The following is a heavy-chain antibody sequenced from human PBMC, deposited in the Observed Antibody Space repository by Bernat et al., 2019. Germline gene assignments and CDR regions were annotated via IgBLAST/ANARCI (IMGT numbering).Heavy chain of an antibody. CDR1: GYTFTSYC. Sequence: QVQLVQSGAEVKKPGASVKVSCKASGYTFTSYCIRWVRQAPGQGLEWMGWISAYNGNTNYAQKLQGRVTMTTDTSTSTAYMELRSLRSDDTAVYYCARVGVGELPDHYDGMDVWGQGTTVTVSS. D-gene: IGHD1-26*01. V-gene: IGHV1-18*01. J-gene: IGHJ6*02. CDR2: ISAYNGNT. CDR3: ARVGVGELPDHYDGMDV.